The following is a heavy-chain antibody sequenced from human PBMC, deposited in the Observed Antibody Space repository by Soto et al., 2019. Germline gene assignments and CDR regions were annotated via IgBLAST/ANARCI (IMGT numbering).Heavy chain of an antibody. V-gene: IGHV3-13*01. J-gene: IGHJ6*03. CDR3: SRGPVAGPSYYYMDM. D-gene: IGHD6-19*01. CDR1: GFPFSTYD. Sequence: EVLLVESGGGLVQPGGSLRLSCAASGFPFSTYDMHWVRQPPGKGLEWISAIGAAGDTYYSDSMKGRFTISRDNAKSSLYLQMNSLSAGDSAVYYCSRGPVAGPSYYYMDMWGKGTTVIVSS. CDR2: IGAAGDT.